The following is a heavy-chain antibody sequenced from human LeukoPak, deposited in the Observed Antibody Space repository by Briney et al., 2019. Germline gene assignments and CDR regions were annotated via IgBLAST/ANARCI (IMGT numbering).Heavy chain of an antibody. V-gene: IGHV1-18*01. Sequence: ASVKVSCKASGYTFTSYGITWVRQAPGQGLEWMGWISTYNGNTNYAQQFQDRVTITRDRSRNTVYMELNSLRFEDTAMYYCARSPFSGDDDAFDIWGQGTMVTVSS. J-gene: IGHJ3*02. CDR2: ISTYNGNT. CDR3: ARSPFSGDDDAFDI. CDR1: GYTFTSYG. D-gene: IGHD5-12*01.